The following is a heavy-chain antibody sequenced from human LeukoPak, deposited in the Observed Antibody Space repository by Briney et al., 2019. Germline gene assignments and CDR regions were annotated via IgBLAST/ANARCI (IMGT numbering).Heavy chain of an antibody. D-gene: IGHD3-9*01. CDR3: AIGYDILTGYSIYYYYYYIDV. Sequence: GSSVKVSCKASGGTFSSYAISWVRQAPGQGLEWMGGIIPIFGTANYAQKFQGRVTITADESTSTAYMELSSLRSEDTAVYYCAIGYDILTGYSIYYYYYYIDVWGKGTTVTVSS. J-gene: IGHJ6*03. CDR2: IIPIFGTA. V-gene: IGHV1-69*01. CDR1: GGTFSSYA.